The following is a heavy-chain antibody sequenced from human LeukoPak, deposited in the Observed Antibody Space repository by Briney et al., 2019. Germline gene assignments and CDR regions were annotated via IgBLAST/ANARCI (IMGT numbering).Heavy chain of an antibody. CDR3: AKYYSDSTNDAFDI. Sequence: GGSLRLSCAASGFTFSSYSMNWVRQAPGKGLEWVSYISSSSSTIYYADSVKGRFTISRDNAKNSLYLQMNSLRAEDTAVYYCAKYYSDSTNDAFDIWGQGTMVTVSS. V-gene: IGHV3-48*01. CDR1: GFTFSSYS. D-gene: IGHD3-22*01. CDR2: ISSSSSTI. J-gene: IGHJ3*02.